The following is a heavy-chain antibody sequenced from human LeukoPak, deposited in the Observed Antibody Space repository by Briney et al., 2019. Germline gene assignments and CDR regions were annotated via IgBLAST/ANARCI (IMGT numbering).Heavy chain of an antibody. CDR1: GGSISSGGYS. Sequence: PSETLSLTCAVSGGSISSGGYSWSWIRQPPGKGLEWIGYIYQSGSTYYNPSLKSRVTISVDRSKNQFSLKLSSVTAADTAVYYCARVKYTRGWHFDYWGQGTLVTVSS. CDR2: IYQSGST. CDR3: ARVKYTRGWHFDY. D-gene: IGHD6-19*01. J-gene: IGHJ4*02. V-gene: IGHV4-30-2*01.